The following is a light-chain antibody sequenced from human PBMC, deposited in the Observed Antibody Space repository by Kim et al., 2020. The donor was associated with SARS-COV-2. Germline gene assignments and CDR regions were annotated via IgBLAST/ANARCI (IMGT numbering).Light chain of an antibody. CDR3: QQRGSWPPALT. Sequence: PGECATLYCSASHNVDINLAWYQQPPGPPPRLLIYDAATRAAGTPDRFSGSGSGTDFNLTIGSLALEDLAVYYCQQRGSWPPALTFGGGTKVDIK. J-gene: IGKJ4*01. CDR2: DAA. CDR1: HNVDIN. V-gene: IGKV3-11*01.